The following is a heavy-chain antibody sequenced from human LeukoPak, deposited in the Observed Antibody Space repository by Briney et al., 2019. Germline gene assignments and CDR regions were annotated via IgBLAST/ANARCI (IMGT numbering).Heavy chain of an antibody. CDR3: ARDGLSPTIAAAALGYYYYGMDV. Sequence: PSETLSLTCTVSGGSISSYYWSWIRQPPGKGLEWIGYIYYSGSTNYNPSLKSRVTISVDTSKNQFSLKLSSVTAADTAVYYCARDGLSPTIAAAALGYYYYGMDVWGQGTTVTVSS. J-gene: IGHJ6*02. D-gene: IGHD6-13*01. V-gene: IGHV4-59*01. CDR2: IYYSGST. CDR1: GGSISSYY.